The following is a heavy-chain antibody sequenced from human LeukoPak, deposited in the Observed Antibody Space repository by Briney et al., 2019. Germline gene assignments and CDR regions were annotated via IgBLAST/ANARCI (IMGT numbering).Heavy chain of an antibody. J-gene: IGHJ4*02. CDR2: INHSGST. D-gene: IGHD3-22*01. V-gene: IGHV4-34*01. CDR1: GGSFSGYY. CDR3: ARDYYDSSGYYYGIHDY. Sequence: SETLSLTCAVYGGSFSGYYWSWIRQPPGKGLEWIGEINHSGSTNYNPSLKSRVTISVDTSTNQFSLKLSSVTAADTAVYYCARDYYDSSGYYYGIHDYWGQGTLVTVSS.